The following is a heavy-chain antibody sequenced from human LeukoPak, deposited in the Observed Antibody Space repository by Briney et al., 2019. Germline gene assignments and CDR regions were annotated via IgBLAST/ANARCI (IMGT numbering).Heavy chain of an antibody. V-gene: IGHV4-61*01. CDR2: IYYSGST. J-gene: IGHJ6*04. D-gene: IGHD3-10*01. CDR3: ARDPYYGSGSYYGPHYYYGMDV. Sequence: SETLSLTCTVSGGSVSSGSYYWSWIRQPPGKGLEWIGYIYYSGSTNYNPSLKSRVTISVDTSKNQFSLKLSSVTAADTAVYYCARDPYYGSGSYYGPHYYYGMDVWGKGTTVTVSS. CDR1: GGSVSSGSYY.